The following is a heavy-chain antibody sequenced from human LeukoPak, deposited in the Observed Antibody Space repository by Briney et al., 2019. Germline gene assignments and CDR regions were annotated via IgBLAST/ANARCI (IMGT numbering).Heavy chain of an antibody. V-gene: IGHV4-31*03. J-gene: IGHJ4*02. Sequence: SQTLSLTCTVPGGSISSGGYYWSWIRQHPGKGLEWIGYIYYSGSTYYNPSLKSRVTISVDTSKNQFSLKLSSVTAANMDVYYCARLDSSGYLLDYWGQGPLVTVSS. D-gene: IGHD3-22*01. CDR1: GGSISSGGYY. CDR2: IYYSGST. CDR3: ARLDSSGYLLDY.